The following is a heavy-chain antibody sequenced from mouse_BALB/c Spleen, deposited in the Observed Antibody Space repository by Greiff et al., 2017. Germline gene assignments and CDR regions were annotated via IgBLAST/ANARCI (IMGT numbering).Heavy chain of an antibody. CDR2: INPSTGYT. Sequence: QVQLQQSGAELAKPGASVKMSCKASGYTFTSYWMHWVKQRPGQGLEWIGYINPSTGYTEYNQKFKDKATLTADKSSSTAYMQLSSLTSEDSAVYYCARSGLRQGPFAYWGQGTLVTVSA. D-gene: IGHD2-2*01. V-gene: IGHV1-7*01. CDR3: ARSGLRQGPFAY. CDR1: GYTFTSYW. J-gene: IGHJ3*01.